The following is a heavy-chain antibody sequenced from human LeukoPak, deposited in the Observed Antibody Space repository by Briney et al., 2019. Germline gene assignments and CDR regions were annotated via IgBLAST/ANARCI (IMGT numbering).Heavy chain of an antibody. D-gene: IGHD2-15*01. CDR2: ISSSSSYI. V-gene: IGHV3-21*01. J-gene: IGHJ4*02. CDR1: GFTFSSYS. CDR3: ARDNVEVAATLDY. Sequence: GGSLRLSCAASGFTFSSYSMNWVRQAPGKGLEWVSSISSSSSYIYYADSVKGRFTISRDNAKNSLYLQMNSLRAEDTAVYYCARDNVEVAATLDYWGQGTLVTVSS.